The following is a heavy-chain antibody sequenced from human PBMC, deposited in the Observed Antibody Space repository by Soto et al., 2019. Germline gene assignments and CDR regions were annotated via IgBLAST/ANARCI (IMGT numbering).Heavy chain of an antibody. D-gene: IGHD2-2*02. CDR3: AREGYCGSTSCYTLDY. J-gene: IGHJ4*02. V-gene: IGHV3-74*01. CDR2: INSDGSST. CDR1: GFTFSSYW. Sequence: GGSLRLSCAASGFTFSSYWMHWVRQAPGKGLVWVSRINSDGSSTSYADSVKGRFTISRDNAKNTLYLQMNSLRAEDTAVYYCAREGYCGSTSCYTLDYWGQGTLVTVSS.